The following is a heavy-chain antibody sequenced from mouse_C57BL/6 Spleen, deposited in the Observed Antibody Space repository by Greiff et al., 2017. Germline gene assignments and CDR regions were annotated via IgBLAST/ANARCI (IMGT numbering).Heavy chain of an antibody. CDR1: GYAFSSYW. CDR2: IYPGDGDT. D-gene: IGHD1-1*01. CDR3: ARNYGSSYRAMDY. V-gene: IGHV1-80*01. J-gene: IGHJ4*01. Sequence: QLKQSGAELVKPGASVKISCKASGYAFSSYWMNWVKQRPGKGLEWIGQIYPGDGDTNYNGKFKGKATLTADKSSSTAYMQLSSLTSEDSAVYFCARNYGSSYRAMDYWGQGTSVTVSS.